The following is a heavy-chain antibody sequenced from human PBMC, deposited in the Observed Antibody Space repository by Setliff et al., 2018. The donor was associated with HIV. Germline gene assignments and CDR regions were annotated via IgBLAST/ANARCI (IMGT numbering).Heavy chain of an antibody. CDR2: VYHTATT. Sequence: SETLSLTCTVSGVSVSSGGYYWSWIRQHPGKGLEWIGYVYHTATTYFNPSLKSRITISVDTSKNQFSLKLISVTAADTAVYYCARDVLGYDSTGRFDLWGRGTLVTVSS. CDR3: ARDVLGYDSTGRFDL. J-gene: IGHJ2*01. V-gene: IGHV4-31*03. CDR1: GVSVSSGGYY. D-gene: IGHD3-22*01.